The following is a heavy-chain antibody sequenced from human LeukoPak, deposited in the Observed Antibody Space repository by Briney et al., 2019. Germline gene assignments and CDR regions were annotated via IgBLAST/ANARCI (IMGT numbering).Heavy chain of an antibody. V-gene: IGHV4-39*01. CDR1: GGSISSSSYY. Sequence: SETLSLTCTVSGGSISSSSYYWGWIRQPPGKGLEWIGSISYSGSTYYNPSLKSRVTISVDTSKNQFSLRLNSVTAADTAVYYCDAWGEMAAISDHWGQGTLVTVSS. CDR3: DAWGEMAAISDH. J-gene: IGHJ4*02. CDR2: ISYSGST. D-gene: IGHD5-24*01.